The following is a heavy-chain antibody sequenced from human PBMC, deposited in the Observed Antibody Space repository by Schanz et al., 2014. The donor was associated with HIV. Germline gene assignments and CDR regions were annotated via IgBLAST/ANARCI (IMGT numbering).Heavy chain of an antibody. V-gene: IGHV1-69*01. Sequence: QVQLVQSGAEVKKPGSSVKVSCKASGGTFSSYAISWVRQAPGQGLEWMGGIIPIFGTTNYAQKFQGRVTITADESTSTAYMELSSLRSEDTAVYYCAKRGPYTGRYEYFQQWGQGTLVTVSS. CDR1: GGTFSSYA. J-gene: IGHJ1*01. CDR3: AKRGPYTGRYEYFQQ. D-gene: IGHD1-26*01. CDR2: IIPIFGTT.